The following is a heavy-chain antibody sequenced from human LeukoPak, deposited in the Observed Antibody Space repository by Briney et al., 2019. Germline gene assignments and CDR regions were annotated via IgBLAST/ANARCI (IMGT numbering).Heavy chain of an antibody. V-gene: IGHV3-7*01. J-gene: IGHJ4*02. Sequence: PGGSLRLSCATSGFTFSDYRMTWVRQAPGKGLQWVANINRDGTEKHYLDSVEGRFTISRDNAKNSLYLQMNSLRAEDTAVYYCARDLVVVPAAHDFDYWGQGTLVTVSS. CDR2: INRDGTEK. CDR3: ARDLVVVPAAHDFDY. CDR1: GFTFSDYR. D-gene: IGHD2-2*01.